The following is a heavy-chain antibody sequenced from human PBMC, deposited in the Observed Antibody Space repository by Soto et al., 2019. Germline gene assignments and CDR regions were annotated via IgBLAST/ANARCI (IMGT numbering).Heavy chain of an antibody. J-gene: IGHJ6*02. CDR3: AADEGEAGAVKIDYYGMDV. V-gene: IGHV1-18*01. CDR1: GYTFTSYG. CDR2: ISAYNGNT. Sequence: GASVKVSCKASGYTFTSYGISWVRQAPGQGLEWMGWISAYNGNTNYAQKLQGRVTMTTDTSTSTAYMELRSLRSDDTAVYYCAADEGEAGAVKIDYYGMDVWGQGTTVTVSS. D-gene: IGHD6-19*01.